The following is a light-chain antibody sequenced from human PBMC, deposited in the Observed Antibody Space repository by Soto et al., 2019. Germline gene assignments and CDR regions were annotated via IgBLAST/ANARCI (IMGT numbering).Light chain of an antibody. V-gene: IGKV3-20*01. Sequence: EIVLTQSPGTLSLSPGERATLSCRASQSVGSNYLAWYQQKPGQAPRLLIYGASSRATGIPDRFSGSGSGTDFTLTISRLEPEDFAVYYCQQYGSSPTWTFGQGTRWIS. CDR1: QSVGSNY. J-gene: IGKJ1*01. CDR2: GAS. CDR3: QQYGSSPTWT.